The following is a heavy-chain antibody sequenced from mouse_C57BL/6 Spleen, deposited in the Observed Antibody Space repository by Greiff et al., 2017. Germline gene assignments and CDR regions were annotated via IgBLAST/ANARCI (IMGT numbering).Heavy chain of an antibody. V-gene: IGHV14-4*01. CDR2: IDPENGDT. CDR3: TTPFAY. CDR1: GFNIKDAY. J-gene: IGHJ3*01. Sequence: VQLKESGAELVRPGASVKLSCTASGFNIKDAYMHWVKQRPEQGLEWIGWIDPENGDTEYASKFQGKATITADTSSNTAYLQLSSLTSEDTAVYYCTTPFAYWGQGTLVTVSA.